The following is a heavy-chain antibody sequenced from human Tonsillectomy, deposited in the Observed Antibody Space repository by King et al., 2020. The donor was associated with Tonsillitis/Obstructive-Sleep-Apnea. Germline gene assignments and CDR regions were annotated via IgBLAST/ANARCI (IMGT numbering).Heavy chain of an antibody. D-gene: IGHD2-8*01. J-gene: IGHJ5*02. V-gene: IGHV3-30*04. CDR2: ISYDGSNK. CDR1: GFTVSSYT. Sequence: VQLVESGGGVVQPGRSLRLACAASGFTVSSYTMHWVRQAPGKGLEWVAVISYDGSNKQYAGSVKGRFTISRDNSKNTLYLQMNSLRAEDTAVYYCAREGIVLMVYGGWFAPWGQGTLVTVSS. CDR3: AREGIVLMVYGGWFAP.